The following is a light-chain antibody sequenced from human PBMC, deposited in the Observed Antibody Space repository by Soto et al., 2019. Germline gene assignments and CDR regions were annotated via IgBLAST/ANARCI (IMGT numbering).Light chain of an antibody. CDR2: GVT. Sequence: QSALTQPPSASGSPGQSVTISCTGTSSDVGGYDRVSWFQQHPGKAPKLIIYGVTDRLSGVPYRFSGSKSGNTASLTVSGLQAEDEADYYCASYGGRDDMIFGGGTKVTVL. CDR1: SSDVGGYDR. V-gene: IGLV2-8*01. J-gene: IGLJ2*01. CDR3: ASYGGRDDMI.